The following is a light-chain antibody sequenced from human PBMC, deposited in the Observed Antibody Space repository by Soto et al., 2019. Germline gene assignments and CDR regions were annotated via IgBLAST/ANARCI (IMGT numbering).Light chain of an antibody. CDR1: QSVSSN. CDR2: GAS. CDR3: QQYNNWPYT. V-gene: IGKV3-15*01. Sequence: EIVMTQSPDTLSVSPGERATLSCRASQSVSSNLAWYQQKPGQAPRLLIFGASTRATGIPARFSGSGSGTEFTLTISSLQYEDVAVYHCQQYNNWPYTFGQGTTLEIK. J-gene: IGKJ2*01.